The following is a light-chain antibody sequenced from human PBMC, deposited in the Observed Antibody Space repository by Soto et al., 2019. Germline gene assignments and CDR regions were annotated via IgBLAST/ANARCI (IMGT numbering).Light chain of an antibody. J-gene: IGKJ4*01. Sequence: EFGLTRSPGTVSLSPGERATLSCRVSQTVRNNYLAWYQQKPGQAPRLLIYDASSRATGIPDRFSGGGSGADFTLTISRLEPEDFAVYYSQQFSSYPHTFGGGTKV. CDR2: DAS. V-gene: IGKV3-20*01. CDR3: QQFSSYPHT. CDR1: QTVRNNY.